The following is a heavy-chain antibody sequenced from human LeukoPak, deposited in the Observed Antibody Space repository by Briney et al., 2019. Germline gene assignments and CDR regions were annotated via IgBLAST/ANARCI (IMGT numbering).Heavy chain of an antibody. CDR3: ARDEPVGATTG. D-gene: IGHD1-26*01. J-gene: IGHJ4*02. Sequence: GGSLGLSCAVSGFTFRNYWMSWVRQAPGKGLEGVANIKQDGSEKYYVDSVKGRFAISRDNVKNSLYLQMNSLRAEDTAVYYCARDEPVGATTGWGQGTLVTVSS. CDR1: GFTFRNYW. V-gene: IGHV3-7*01. CDR2: IKQDGSEK.